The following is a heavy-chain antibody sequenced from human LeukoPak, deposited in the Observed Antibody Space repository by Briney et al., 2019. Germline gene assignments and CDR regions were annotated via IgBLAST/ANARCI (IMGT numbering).Heavy chain of an antibody. V-gene: IGHV7-4-1*02. CDR3: TREDLEVLNY. J-gene: IGHJ1*01. CDR2: INTKTGRP. Sequence: ASVKVSCKASGYNFTTHAMNWVRQAPGQGLEWMGWINTKTGRPTYAQGFTGRFVFSLDTSVSTTHQQITNLQPEDSAVYYCTREDLEVLNYWGQGTPVTVSS. D-gene: IGHD1-1*01. CDR1: GYNFTTHA.